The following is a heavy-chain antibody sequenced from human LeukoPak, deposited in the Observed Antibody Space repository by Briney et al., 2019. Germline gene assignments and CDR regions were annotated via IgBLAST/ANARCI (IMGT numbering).Heavy chain of an antibody. Sequence: SETLSLTCATYGGPFNGFYWSWIRQPPGKGLERIGEINHSGTTNYNPSLESRVTISADTSKNQFSLKLSSVTAADTAVYYCARGGSYPTSNDYWGRGTLVTVSS. J-gene: IGHJ4*02. V-gene: IGHV4-34*01. CDR3: ARGGSYPTSNDY. D-gene: IGHD3-10*01. CDR1: GGPFNGFY. CDR2: INHSGTT.